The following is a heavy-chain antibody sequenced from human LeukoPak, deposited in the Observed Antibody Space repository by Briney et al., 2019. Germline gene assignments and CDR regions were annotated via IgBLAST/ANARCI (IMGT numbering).Heavy chain of an antibody. CDR1: RFTFITYA. CDR3: AKDLASGWYREIGDY. V-gene: IGHV3-30-3*01. Sequence: GGSLRLSCAASRFTFITYAMHWVRQAPGKGLEWVAVISYDGSNKYYADSVKGRFTISRDNSKNTLYLQMNSLRAEDTAVYYCAKDLASGWYREIGDYWGQGTLVTVSS. D-gene: IGHD6-19*01. J-gene: IGHJ4*02. CDR2: ISYDGSNK.